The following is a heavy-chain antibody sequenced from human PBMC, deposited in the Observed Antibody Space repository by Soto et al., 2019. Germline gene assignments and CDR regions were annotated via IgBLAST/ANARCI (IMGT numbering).Heavy chain of an antibody. J-gene: IGHJ6*02. Sequence: EVQLVESGGGLVQPGGSLKLSCAASVFTFSGSAMNWVRQASGKGLEWVGRIRIKANSYATAYAASVKGRFTISRDDSKNTAYLPRKSLKTEDTAVYYCTRRGDLLYYYYGMDVWCQGTTVTVS. CDR1: VFTFSGSA. CDR3: TRRGDLLYYYYGMDV. CDR2: IRIKANSYAT. V-gene: IGHV3-73*02. D-gene: IGHD7-27*01.